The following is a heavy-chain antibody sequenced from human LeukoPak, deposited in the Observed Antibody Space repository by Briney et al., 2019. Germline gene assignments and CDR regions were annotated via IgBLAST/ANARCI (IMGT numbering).Heavy chain of an antibody. D-gene: IGHD2-15*01. J-gene: IGHJ5*02. CDR2: IYYSGST. Sequence: SETLSLTCTVSGGSISSSSYYWGWIRQPPGKGLEWIGSIYYSGSTYYNPSLKSRVTISVDTSKNQFSLKLSSVTAADTAVYYCATQTYCSGGSCYLWGNWFDPWGQGTLVTVSS. V-gene: IGHV4-39*01. CDR3: ATQTYCSGGSCYLWGNWFDP. CDR1: GGSISSSSYY.